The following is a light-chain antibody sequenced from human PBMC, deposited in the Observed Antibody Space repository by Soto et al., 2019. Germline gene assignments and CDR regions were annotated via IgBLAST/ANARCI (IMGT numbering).Light chain of an antibody. CDR2: AAS. J-gene: IGKJ5*01. CDR3: QQLDSNPIT. CDR1: QDIRSY. V-gene: IGKV1-9*01. Sequence: DIQLTQSPSFLSASMGDRVTITCRASQDIRSYLAWYQQMPGKAPKLLIYAASTLQSGVPSRFSGSGSGTEFTHTISPLQPEDFATYYCQQLDSNPITFGQGTRLDI.